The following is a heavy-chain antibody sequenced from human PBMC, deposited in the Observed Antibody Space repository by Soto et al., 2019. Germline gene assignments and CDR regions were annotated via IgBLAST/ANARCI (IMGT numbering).Heavy chain of an antibody. J-gene: IGHJ4*02. CDR1: GFTFSSYG. Sequence: QVQLVESGGGVVQPGRSLRVSCVASGFTFSSYGMHWVRQAPGKGLEWVAVIWYDGSNKYHADSVKGRFTISRDNSKNTLYLQMNSLRAEDTAVYYCARIMCGGDCYDFDYWGQGTLVTVSS. D-gene: IGHD2-21*02. V-gene: IGHV3-33*01. CDR3: ARIMCGGDCYDFDY. CDR2: IWYDGSNK.